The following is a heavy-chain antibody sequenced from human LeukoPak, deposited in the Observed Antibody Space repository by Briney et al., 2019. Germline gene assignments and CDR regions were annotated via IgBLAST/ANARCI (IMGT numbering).Heavy chain of an antibody. CDR1: GGSISSGSYY. D-gene: IGHD6-19*01. Sequence: PSETLSLTCTVSGGSISSGSYYWSWIRQPAGKGLEWLGRIYSSGSTNYNPSLKSRVTISVDTSKNQFSLKLNSVTAADTAVYYCAGRIAVAGFDYWGQGTLVTVSS. CDR3: AGRIAVAGFDY. J-gene: IGHJ4*02. V-gene: IGHV4-61*02. CDR2: IYSSGST.